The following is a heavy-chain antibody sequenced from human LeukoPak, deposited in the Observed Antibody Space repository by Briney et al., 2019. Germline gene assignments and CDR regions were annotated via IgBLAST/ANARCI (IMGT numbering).Heavy chain of an antibody. Sequence: GGSLRLSCAASGFTFSSYAMSWVRQAPGKGLEWDSAISGSGGSTYYADSVKGRFTISRDNSKNTLYLQMNSLRAEDTAVYYCAKEGRYSSSWYDNDYWGQGTLVTVSS. V-gene: IGHV3-23*01. J-gene: IGHJ4*02. CDR2: ISGSGGST. D-gene: IGHD6-13*01. CDR1: GFTFSSYA. CDR3: AKEGRYSSSWYDNDY.